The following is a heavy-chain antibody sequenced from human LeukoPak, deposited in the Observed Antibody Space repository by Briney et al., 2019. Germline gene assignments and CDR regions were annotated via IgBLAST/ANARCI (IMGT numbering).Heavy chain of an antibody. J-gene: IGHJ4*02. CDR2: MSYDGSNK. CDR1: GFTFSSYA. D-gene: IGHD5-12*01. CDR3: GREISGYDDYYFDY. V-gene: IGHV3-30*04. Sequence: PGGSLRLSCAASGFTFSSYAMHWVRQAPGKGLEWVAVMSYDGSNKYYADSVKGRFTISRDNSKNTLYLQMNSLRAEDTAVYYCGREISGYDDYYFDYWGQGTLVTVSS.